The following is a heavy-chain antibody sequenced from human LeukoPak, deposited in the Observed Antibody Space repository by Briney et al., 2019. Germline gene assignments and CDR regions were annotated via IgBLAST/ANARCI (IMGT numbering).Heavy chain of an antibody. CDR3: ARDRGNVVVILDY. CDR2: ISGYNGNA. V-gene: IGHV1-18*01. CDR1: GYTFSTYG. Sequence: GAPVKVSCKASGYTFSTYGITWVRQAPGQGLEWMGWISGYNGNANYAQKFQGRVTMTTDTSTRTAYMELRGLRSDDTAVYYCARDRGNVVVILDYWGQGTLVTVSS. D-gene: IGHD3-22*01. J-gene: IGHJ4*02.